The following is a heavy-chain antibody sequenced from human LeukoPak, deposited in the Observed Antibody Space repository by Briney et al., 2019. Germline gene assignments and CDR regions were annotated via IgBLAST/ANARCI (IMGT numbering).Heavy chain of an antibody. CDR2: ISSSSSTI. CDR3: ARDSYGSLTDY. J-gene: IGHJ4*02. Sequence: GGSLRLSCAASGFTFSSYSMNWVRQAPGKGLEWVSYISSSSSTIYYADSVKGRFTISRDNAKNSLYLQMNSLRAEDTAVYYCARDSYGSLTDYWGQGPWSPSPQ. V-gene: IGHV3-48*01. D-gene: IGHD5-18*01. CDR1: GFTFSSYS.